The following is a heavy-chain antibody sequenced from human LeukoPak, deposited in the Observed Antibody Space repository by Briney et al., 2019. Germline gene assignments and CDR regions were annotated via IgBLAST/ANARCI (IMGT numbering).Heavy chain of an antibody. CDR2: IYYSGST. Sequence: SETLSLTCTVSGGSISSSSYYWGWIRQPPGKGLEWIGSIYYSGSTYYNPSLKSRVTISVDTSKNQFSLKLSSVTAADTAVYYCARMGVFGGPYCSSTSCYTHWGQGTLVTVSS. V-gene: IGHV4-39*01. J-gene: IGHJ4*02. CDR1: GGSISSSSYY. CDR3: ARMGVFGGPYCSSTSCYTH. D-gene: IGHD2-2*02.